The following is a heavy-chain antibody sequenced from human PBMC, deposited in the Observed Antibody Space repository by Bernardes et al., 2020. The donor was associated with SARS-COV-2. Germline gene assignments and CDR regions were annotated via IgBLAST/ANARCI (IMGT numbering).Heavy chain of an antibody. V-gene: IGHV1-69*13. CDR2: IIPLFGTT. CDR3: ARSGTYPDAFDI. Sequence: SVKASCKTSGHTFTSYAVIWVRQAPEQGLECMGGIIPLFGTTNYAQNFQGRVTIAADESTSTVYMELSSLRSEDTAMYYCARSGTYPDAFDIWGQGTMVTVSS. CDR1: GHTFTSYA. J-gene: IGHJ3*02. D-gene: IGHD1-26*01.